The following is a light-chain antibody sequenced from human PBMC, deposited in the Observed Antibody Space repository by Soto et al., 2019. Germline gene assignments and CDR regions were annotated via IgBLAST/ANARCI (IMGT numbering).Light chain of an antibody. Sequence: QSVLTQPPSASGTPGQRVTISCSGSSSNIGTNYVYWYQQLPGTAPKLLIYRNNQRPSGVPDRFSGSKSDTSASLAISGLRSEDEADYYCAAWDDSLSGGGFGGGTKLTVL. CDR3: AAWDDSLSGGG. CDR1: SSNIGTNY. CDR2: RNN. J-gene: IGLJ3*02. V-gene: IGLV1-47*01.